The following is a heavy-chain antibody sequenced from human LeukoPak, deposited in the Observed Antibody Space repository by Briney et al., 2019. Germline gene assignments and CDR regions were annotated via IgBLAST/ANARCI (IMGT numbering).Heavy chain of an antibody. CDR1: GYSFTSYW. CDR3: ARLESSSWPYYYYYGMDV. J-gene: IGHJ6*02. CDR2: IYPGDSDT. V-gene: IGHV5-51*01. Sequence: GESLQISCKGSGYSFTSYWIGWVRQMPGKGLEWMGIIYPGDSDTRYSPSFQGQVTISADKSISTAYLQWSSLKASDTAMYYCARLESSSWPYYYYYGMDVWGQGTTVTVSS. D-gene: IGHD6-13*01.